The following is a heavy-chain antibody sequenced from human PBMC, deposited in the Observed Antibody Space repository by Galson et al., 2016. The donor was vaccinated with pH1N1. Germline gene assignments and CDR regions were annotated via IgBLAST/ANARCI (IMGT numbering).Heavy chain of an antibody. V-gene: IGHV3-7*03. CDR2: INQDGTAK. J-gene: IGHJ4*02. CDR3: SRDGDRRGDYRPWGDY. Sequence: SLRLSCAAFEFTLQTYPMSWVRQVPGKGLEWVANINQDGTAKNYADSVKGRFIISRDVAKNSLYLQMSRLTAEDTATYFCSRDGDRRGDYRPWGDYWGQGSLVIVSS. CDR1: EFTLQTYP. D-gene: IGHD4-17*01.